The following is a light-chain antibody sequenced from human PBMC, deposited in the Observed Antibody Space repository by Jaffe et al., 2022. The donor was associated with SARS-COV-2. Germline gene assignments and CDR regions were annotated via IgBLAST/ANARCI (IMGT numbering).Light chain of an antibody. CDR3: SSSTSSSTLV. CDR1: SSDVGVYKY. Sequence: QSALTQPASVSGSPGQSITISCTGTSSDVGVYKYVSWYQHHPGKAPKLMIYEVNNRPSGVSDRFSGSKSGNTASLTISGLQAADEAVYYCSSSTSSSTLVFGGGTKLTVL. V-gene: IGLV2-14*01. J-gene: IGLJ2*01. CDR2: EVN.